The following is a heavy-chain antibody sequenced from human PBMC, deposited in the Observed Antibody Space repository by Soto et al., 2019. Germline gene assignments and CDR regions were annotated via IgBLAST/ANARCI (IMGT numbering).Heavy chain of an antibody. CDR2: ISGSGGST. J-gene: IGHJ5*02. Sequence: EVQLLESGGGLVQPGGSLRLSCAASGLTFSSYAMNWVRQAPGKGLEWVSAISGSGGSTYYADSVKGRFTISRDNYKNTLYLQMNSLRAEDTAVYFCAKSPSVVLVPSTLGGNNWFDPWGQGTLVTVSS. CDR1: GLTFSSYA. CDR3: AKSPSVVLVPSTLGGNNWFDP. V-gene: IGHV3-23*01. D-gene: IGHD2-15*01.